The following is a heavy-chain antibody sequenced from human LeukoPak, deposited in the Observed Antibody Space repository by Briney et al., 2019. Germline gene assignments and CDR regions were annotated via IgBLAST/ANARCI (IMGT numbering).Heavy chain of an antibody. CDR2: IIPILGTA. J-gene: IGHJ4*02. CDR1: GGTFSSYA. Sequence: SVKVSCKASGGTFSSYAISWVRQAPGQGLEWMGGIIPILGTANYAQKFQGRVTITTDESTSTAYMELSSLRSEDTAVYYCARLTQQQLVFDYWGQETLVTVSS. D-gene: IGHD6-13*01. V-gene: IGHV1-69*05. CDR3: ARLTQQQLVFDY.